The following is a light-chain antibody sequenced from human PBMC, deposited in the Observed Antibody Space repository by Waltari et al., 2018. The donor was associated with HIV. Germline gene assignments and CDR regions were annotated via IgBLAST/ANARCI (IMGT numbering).Light chain of an antibody. J-gene: IGLJ2*01. CDR2: EVS. Sequence: QSALTQPPSASGSPGQSVTISCTGTSSDVGGYNYVSWYQQHPGKAPKLMIYEVSKRPSGVPDRFSVSKSGNPASLTVSGLQAEDEADYYCSSYAGSNNLLFGGGTKLTVL. CDR3: SSYAGSNNLL. CDR1: SSDVGGYNY. V-gene: IGLV2-8*01.